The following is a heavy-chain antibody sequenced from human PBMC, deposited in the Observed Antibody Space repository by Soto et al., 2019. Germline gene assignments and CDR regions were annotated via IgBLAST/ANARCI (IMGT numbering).Heavy chain of an antibody. J-gene: IGHJ3*02. CDR3: ARGYYYDSSGIIGDDAFDI. V-gene: IGHV1-46*01. CDR1: GYTFTSYY. CDR2: INPSGGST. Sequence: ASVKVSCKASGYTFTSYYMHWVRQAPGQGLEWMGIINPSGGSTSYAQKFQGRVTMTRDTSTSTVYMELSSLRSEDTAVYYCARGYYYDSSGIIGDDAFDIWGQGTMVTVSS. D-gene: IGHD3-22*01.